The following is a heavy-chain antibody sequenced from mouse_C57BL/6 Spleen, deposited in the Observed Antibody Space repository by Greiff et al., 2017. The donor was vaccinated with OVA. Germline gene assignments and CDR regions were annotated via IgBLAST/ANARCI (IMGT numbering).Heavy chain of an antibody. CDR2: ISRGSSTI. D-gene: IGHD4-1*01. Sequence: VQLKESGGGLVKPGGSLKLSCAASGFTFSDYGMHWVRQAPEKGLEWVAYISRGSSTIYYADTVKGRFTISRDNAKNTLFLQMTSLRSEDTAMYYCARLAGTEGPFDYWGQGTTLTVSS. CDR3: ARLAGTEGPFDY. J-gene: IGHJ2*01. V-gene: IGHV5-17*01. CDR1: GFTFSDYG.